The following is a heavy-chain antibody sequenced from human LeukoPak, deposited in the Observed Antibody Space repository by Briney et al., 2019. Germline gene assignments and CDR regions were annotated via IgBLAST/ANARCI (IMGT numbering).Heavy chain of an antibody. CDR3: ASPKKYSSSPGAFDY. CDR2: INHSGST. Sequence: PSETLSLTCAVYGGSFSGYYWSWIRQPPGKGLEWIGEINHSGSTNYNPSLKSRVTISVDTSKNQFSLKLSSVTAADTAVYYCASPKKYSSSPGAFDYWGQGTLVTVSS. D-gene: IGHD6-6*01. V-gene: IGHV4-34*01. CDR1: GGSFSGYY. J-gene: IGHJ4*02.